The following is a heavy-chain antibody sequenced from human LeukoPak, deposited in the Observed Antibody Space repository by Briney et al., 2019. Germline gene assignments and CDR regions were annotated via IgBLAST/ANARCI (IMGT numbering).Heavy chain of an antibody. J-gene: IGHJ5*02. CDR2: MNPNSGNT. D-gene: IGHD6-13*01. CDR1: GYTFTSYD. V-gene: IGHV1-8*01. Sequence: ASVKVSCKASGYTFTSYDINWVRQATGQGLEWMGWMNPNSGNTGYAQKFQGRVTMTRNTSISTAYMELSSLRSEDTAVYYCARGTTRQQLVRSGWTWFDPWGQGTLVTVSS. CDR3: ARGTTRQQLVRSGWTWFDP.